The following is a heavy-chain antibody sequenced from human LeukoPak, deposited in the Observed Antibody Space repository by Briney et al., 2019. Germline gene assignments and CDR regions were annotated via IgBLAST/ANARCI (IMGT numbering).Heavy chain of an antibody. V-gene: IGHV4-4*07. CDR2: IYTSGST. CDR1: GGSISSYY. CDR3: ARSDLIVATPSPPFDP. J-gene: IGHJ5*02. Sequence: SETLSPTCTVSGGSISSYYWSWIRQPAGKGLEWIGRIYTSGSTNYNPSLKSRVTMSVDTSKNQFSLKLTSMTAADTAVYYCARSDLIVATPSPPFDPWGQGTLVTVSS. D-gene: IGHD5-12*01.